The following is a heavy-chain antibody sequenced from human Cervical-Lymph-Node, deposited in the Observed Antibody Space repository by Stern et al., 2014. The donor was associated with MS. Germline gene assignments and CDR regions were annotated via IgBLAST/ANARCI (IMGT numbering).Heavy chain of an antibody. D-gene: IGHD4-17*01. CDR2: ITSSRIYI. CDR3: ARDRPKYGDYEPPENWFDP. Sequence: EVQLVESGGGLVKPGGSLRLSGAASGFTFSSYSMNWVRQAPGKGLEWVSSITSSRIYIYYAGSVKGRFTISRDNAKNSLYLQMNSLRAEDTAVYYCARDRPKYGDYEPPENWFDPWGQGTLVTVSS. V-gene: IGHV3-21*01. J-gene: IGHJ5*02. CDR1: GFTFSSYS.